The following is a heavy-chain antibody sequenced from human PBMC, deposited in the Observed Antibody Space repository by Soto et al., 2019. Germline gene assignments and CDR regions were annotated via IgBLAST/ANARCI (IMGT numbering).Heavy chain of an antibody. CDR1: GFSFRSYA. V-gene: IGHV3-30-3*01. Sequence: QVQLVESGGGVVQPGRSLRLSCAASGFSFRSYAMHWVRQAPGKGLEWVAVMSYDGSDKDYAESVKGRFTLSRDNSKNTLYLQMSSRRAEDTAVYYCARARLDTPALEYWGQGTLVTVSS. D-gene: IGHD2-2*01. CDR2: MSYDGSDK. CDR3: ARARLDTPALEY. J-gene: IGHJ4*02.